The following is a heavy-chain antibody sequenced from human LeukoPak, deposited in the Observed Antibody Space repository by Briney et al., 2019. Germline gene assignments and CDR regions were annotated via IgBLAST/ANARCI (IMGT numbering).Heavy chain of an antibody. CDR3: ARDHLYGSGSYSSDY. CDR2: ISSSSSTI. J-gene: IGHJ4*02. Sequence: PGGSLRLSRAASGFTFSSYSMNWVRQAPGKGLEWVSYISSSSSTIYYADSVKGRFTISRDNAKNSRYLQMNSLRAEDTAVYYCARDHLYGSGSYSSDYWGQGTLVTVSS. D-gene: IGHD3-10*01. V-gene: IGHV3-48*04. CDR1: GFTFSSYS.